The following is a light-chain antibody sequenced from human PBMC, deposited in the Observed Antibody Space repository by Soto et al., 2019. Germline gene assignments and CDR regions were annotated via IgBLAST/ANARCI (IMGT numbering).Light chain of an antibody. Sequence: QSVLTQPPSVSGVLGQRSTISCTGSSSNIAACYDVPWYQQLPGRAPKLLIFPNTILPSGFPDRFADSKSRTSASLAITGWQAEYGADYYCQSYASSLRAHVFGTGTKLTV. CDR1: SSNIAACYD. CDR2: PNT. V-gene: IGLV1-40*01. CDR3: QSYASSLRAHV. J-gene: IGLJ1*01.